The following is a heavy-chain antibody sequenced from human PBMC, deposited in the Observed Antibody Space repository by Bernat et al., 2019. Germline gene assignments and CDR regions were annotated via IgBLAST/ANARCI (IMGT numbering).Heavy chain of an antibody. Sequence: EVQLVESGGGLVQPGGSLRLSCAASGFTFSDYAIHWVRQAPGKGLEYVSAIIGNGGSTFYANSVKGRFTISRDNSKNTLYLQMGSLETGDMAVYYCARGRNGYNHRYCDYWGQGILVTVSS. V-gene: IGHV3-64*01. CDR3: ARGRNGYNHRYCDY. D-gene: IGHD5-24*01. CDR1: GFTFSDYA. J-gene: IGHJ4*02. CDR2: IIGNGGST.